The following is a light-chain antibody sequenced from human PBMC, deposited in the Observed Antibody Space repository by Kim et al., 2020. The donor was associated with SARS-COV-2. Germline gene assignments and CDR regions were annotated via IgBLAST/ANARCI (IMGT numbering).Light chain of an antibody. CDR3: QQYSNWPSIT. CDR2: GAS. J-gene: IGKJ5*01. CDR1: QSVSSK. Sequence: EIVMTQSPATLSVSPGERATLSCRASQSVSSKLAWYQQKPGQAPRLLIYGASTRATGIPARLSGSGSGTEFTLTISSLQSEDFAVYYCQQYSNWPSITFGQGTRVEIK. V-gene: IGKV3-15*01.